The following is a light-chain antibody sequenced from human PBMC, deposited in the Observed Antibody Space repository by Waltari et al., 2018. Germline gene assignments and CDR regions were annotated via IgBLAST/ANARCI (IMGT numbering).Light chain of an antibody. CDR1: TNDLGSYNY. CDR3: CSYAGSYTWV. J-gene: IGLJ3*02. V-gene: IGLV2-11*01. Sequence: SALTQPRSVSGSPGQSVTISCTGTTNDLGSYNYVSWYQQHPGKAPKLIILDVNKRPSGVPVRLSGSKSGNTASLTISGLRAEDEAEYYCCSYAGSYTWVFGGGTKLTVV. CDR2: DVN.